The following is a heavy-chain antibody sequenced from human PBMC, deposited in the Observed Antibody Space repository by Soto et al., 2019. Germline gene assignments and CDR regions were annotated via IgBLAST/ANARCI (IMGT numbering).Heavy chain of an antibody. CDR3: ARDRGYYDFWSGYSLYGMDV. V-gene: IGHV3-33*01. D-gene: IGHD3-3*01. J-gene: IGHJ6*02. CDR2: IWYDGSNK. CDR1: GFTFSSYG. Sequence: SGGSLRLSCAASGFTFSSYGMHWVRQAPGKGLEWVAVIWYDGSNKYYADSVKGRFTISRDNSKNTLYLQMNSLRAEDTAVYYCARDRGYYDFWSGYSLYGMDVWGQGTTVTVSS.